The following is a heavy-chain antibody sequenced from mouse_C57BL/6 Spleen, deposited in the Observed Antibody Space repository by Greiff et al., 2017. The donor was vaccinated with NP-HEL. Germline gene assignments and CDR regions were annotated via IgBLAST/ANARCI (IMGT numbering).Heavy chain of an antibody. V-gene: IGHV1-15*01. D-gene: IGHD2-1*01. CDR1: GYTFTDYE. CDR2: IDPETGGT. J-gene: IGHJ2*01. Sequence: QVQLKQSGAELVRPGASVTLSCKASGYTFTDYEMHWVKQTPVHGLEWIGAIDPETGGTAYNQKFKGKAILTADKSSSTAYMELRSLTSEDSAVYYCTRGDYGNYFDYWGQGTTLTVSS. CDR3: TRGDYGNYFDY.